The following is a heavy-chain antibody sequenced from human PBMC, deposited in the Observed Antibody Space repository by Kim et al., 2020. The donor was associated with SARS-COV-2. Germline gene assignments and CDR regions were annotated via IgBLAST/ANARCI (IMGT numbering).Heavy chain of an antibody. CDR2: ISYSGST. Sequence: SETLSLTCTVSGGSISSNTYYWGWIRQPPGKGLEWIGTISYSGSTYYSPSLKSRVTISADTSKNQFSLKLSSVTAADTAVYYCARQAHVYSKPYYFDFWG. CDR3: ARQAHVYSKPYYFDF. D-gene: IGHD4-4*01. CDR1: GGSISSNTYY. J-gene: IGHJ4*01. V-gene: IGHV4-39*01.